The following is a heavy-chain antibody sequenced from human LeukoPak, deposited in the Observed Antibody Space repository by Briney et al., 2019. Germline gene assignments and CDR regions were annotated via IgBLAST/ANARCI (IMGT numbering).Heavy chain of an antibody. CDR3: ARLGRAWGYYYYYYMDV. V-gene: IGHV5-51*01. CDR1: GYSFTSYW. CDR2: IYPGDSDT. D-gene: IGHD3-16*01. Sequence: PGESLKISCKGSGYSFTSYWIGWVRQMPGKGLEWMGIIYPGDSDTRYSPSFQGQVTISADKSISTAYLQWSSLKASDTAMYYCARLGRAWGYYYYYYMDVWGKGTTVTVSS. J-gene: IGHJ6*03.